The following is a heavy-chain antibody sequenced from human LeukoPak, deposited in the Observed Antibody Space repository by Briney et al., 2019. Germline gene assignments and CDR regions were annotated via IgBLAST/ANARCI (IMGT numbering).Heavy chain of an antibody. CDR1: GFTFSSYA. V-gene: IGHV3-23*01. Sequence: GGSLGLSCAASGFTFSSYAMSWVRQAPGKGLEWVSAISGSGGSTYYADSVKGRFTISRDNSKNTLYLQMNSLRAEDTAVYYCAKSLYSSGWYLYDWGQGTLVTVSS. D-gene: IGHD6-19*01. J-gene: IGHJ4*02. CDR3: AKSLYSSGWYLYD. CDR2: ISGSGGST.